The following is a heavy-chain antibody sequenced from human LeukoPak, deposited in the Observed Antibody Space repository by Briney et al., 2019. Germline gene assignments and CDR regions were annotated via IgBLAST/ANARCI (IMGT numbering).Heavy chain of an antibody. CDR3: ARDLFQIVPYADDGYNWF. Sequence: SVKVSRKPSVYILSNYYMHGVRQAPGQGLEWMGRIDPTSGDTNHAQKFEGRVSLTRDTSISTVYMEVTRLRSDDTAGYFCARDLFQIVPYADDGYNWF. J-gene: IGHJ5*01. D-gene: IGHD2-2*01. V-gene: IGHV1-2*06. CDR1: VYILSNYY. CDR2: IDPTSGDT.